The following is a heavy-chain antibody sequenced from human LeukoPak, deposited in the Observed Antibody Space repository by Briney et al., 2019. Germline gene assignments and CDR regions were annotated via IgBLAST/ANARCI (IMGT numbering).Heavy chain of an antibody. Sequence: GGSLRLSCAASGFTFSSCGMHWVRQAPGKGLEWVAFIRYHGSDKYYADSVKGRFTISRDNSENTLYLQMNSLRAEDTAVYYCAKSPSSWKFDDWGQGTLVTVSS. CDR2: IRYHGSDK. CDR1: GFTFSSCG. CDR3: AKSPSSWKFDD. V-gene: IGHV3-30*02. D-gene: IGHD6-13*01. J-gene: IGHJ4*02.